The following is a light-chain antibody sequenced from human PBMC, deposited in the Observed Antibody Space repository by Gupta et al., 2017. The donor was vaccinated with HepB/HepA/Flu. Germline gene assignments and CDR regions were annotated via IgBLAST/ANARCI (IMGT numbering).Light chain of an antibody. CDR1: QDVRNF. V-gene: IGKV1-8*01. Sequence: AIRMTQSPSSFSASPGDTVTITCRASQDVRNFLAWYQQKAGKAPKLLIYGISTLKTGVPSRFSGSGSGTDVTLTISRLQSEDFAIYYCQQYNDYPLTFGGGTTVEIK. CDR3: QQYNDYPLT. J-gene: IGKJ4*01. CDR2: GIS.